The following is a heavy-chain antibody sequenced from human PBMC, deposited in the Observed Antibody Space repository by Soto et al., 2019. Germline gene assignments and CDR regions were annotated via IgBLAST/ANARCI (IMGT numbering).Heavy chain of an antibody. CDR3: ARVSYYDSSGYYL. Sequence: SETLSLTCTFSCGSIISGDYYWSWIRQPPGKGLEWIGYIYYSGSTYYNPSLKSRVTISVDTSKNQFSLKLSSVTAADTAVYYCARVSYYDSSGYYLWGQGTLVTVSS. D-gene: IGHD3-22*01. V-gene: IGHV4-30-4*01. CDR1: CGSIISGDYY. J-gene: IGHJ5*02. CDR2: IYYSGST.